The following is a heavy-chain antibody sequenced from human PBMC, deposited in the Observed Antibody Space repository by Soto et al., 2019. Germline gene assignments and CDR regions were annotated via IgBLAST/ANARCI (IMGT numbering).Heavy chain of an antibody. CDR2: INPSGGST. CDR1: GYTFTSYY. J-gene: IGHJ3*02. CDR3: ARAHYHNAFDI. Sequence: GASVKVSCKASGYTFTSYYMHWVRQAPGQGLEWMGIINPSGGSTSYAQKFQGRVTMTRDTSTSTVYMELSSLRSEDTAVDYCARAHYHNAFDIWGQGTMVPVSS. V-gene: IGHV1-46*01. D-gene: IGHD3-22*01.